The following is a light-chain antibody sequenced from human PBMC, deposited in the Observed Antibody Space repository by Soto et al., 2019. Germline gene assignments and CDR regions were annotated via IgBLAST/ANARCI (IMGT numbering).Light chain of an antibody. Sequence: QSALTQPASVSGSPGQSITISCTGTSSDIGAHTYVSWFQQHPGKVPKVIIYNVSTRPSGISDRFTGSKSGNTASLTISGLQAEDEADYYCSSYAGGFVGFGGGTKLTVL. J-gene: IGLJ2*01. CDR1: SSDIGAHTY. CDR3: SSYAGGFVG. CDR2: NVS. V-gene: IGLV2-14*01.